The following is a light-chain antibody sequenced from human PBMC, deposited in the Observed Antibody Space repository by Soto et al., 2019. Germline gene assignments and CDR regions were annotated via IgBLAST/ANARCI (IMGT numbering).Light chain of an antibody. CDR2: GAS. J-gene: IGKJ1*01. CDR1: QSVSIN. Sequence: EIVMTQSPATLSVSPGERATLSCRASQSVSINLAWYQQKPGQAPRLLIYGASTRATGMPARFSGSGSGTEFTLPISNLQSEDFAVYDCQQYNNWPPWTFGQGPNVQI. V-gene: IGKV3-15*01. CDR3: QQYNNWPPWT.